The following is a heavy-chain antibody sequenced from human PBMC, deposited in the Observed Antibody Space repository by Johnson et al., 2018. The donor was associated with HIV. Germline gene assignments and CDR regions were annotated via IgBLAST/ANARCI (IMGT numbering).Heavy chain of an antibody. V-gene: IGHV3-30*14. CDR2: ISYDGSNK. CDR3: AAWGGVGAGRAFDI. Sequence: VQLVESGGGVVQPGRSLRLSCAASGFTFSSYAMHWVRQAPGKGLEWVAVISYDGSNKYYADSVKGRFTISRDNSKNTLYLQMNSLRAEDTAVYYCAAWGGVGAGRAFDIWGQGTMVTVSS. D-gene: IGHD1-26*01. J-gene: IGHJ3*02. CDR1: GFTFSSYA.